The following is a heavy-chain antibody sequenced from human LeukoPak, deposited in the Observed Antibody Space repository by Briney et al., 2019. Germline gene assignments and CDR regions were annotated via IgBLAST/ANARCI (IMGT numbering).Heavy chain of an antibody. Sequence: ETLSLTCTVSGGSISSYYWSWIRQPAGKGLEWIGRICTSGSTNYNPSPKSRVTMSVDTSKNQFSLKLSSVTAADTAVYYCARALTVTTFYYYYGMDVWGQGTTVTVSS. CDR1: GGSISSYY. V-gene: IGHV4-4*07. CDR2: ICTSGST. CDR3: ARALTVTTFYYYYGMDV. J-gene: IGHJ6*02. D-gene: IGHD4-17*01.